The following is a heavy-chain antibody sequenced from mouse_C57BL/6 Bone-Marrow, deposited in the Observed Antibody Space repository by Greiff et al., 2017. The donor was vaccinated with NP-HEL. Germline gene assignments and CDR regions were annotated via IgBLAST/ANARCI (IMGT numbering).Heavy chain of an antibody. D-gene: IGHD1-1*01. CDR2: INPSSGYT. CDR1: GYTFTSYT. CDR3: ARKDYYGSRDGGYFDV. Sequence: VQLVESGAELARPGASVKMSCKASGYTFTSYTMHWVKQRPGQGLEWIGYINPSSGYTKYNQKFKDKATLTADKSSSTAYMQLSSLTSEDSAVYYCARKDYYGSRDGGYFDVWGTGTTVTVSS. J-gene: IGHJ1*03. V-gene: IGHV1-4*01.